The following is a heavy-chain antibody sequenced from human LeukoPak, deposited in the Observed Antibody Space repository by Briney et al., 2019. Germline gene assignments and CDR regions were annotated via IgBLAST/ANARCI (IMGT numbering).Heavy chain of an antibody. CDR1: GFTFSSHD. D-gene: IGHD2-15*01. CDR3: ARDYGGPHYFDY. Sequence: GGPLRLSCAASGFTFSSHDMNWVRQAPGKGLEWVSSITTATSSYIYYADSVKGRFTISRDDAKNSLYLQMDGLRAEDTAVYYCARDYGGPHYFDYWGQGTLVTVSS. CDR2: ITTATSSYI. V-gene: IGHV3-21*01. J-gene: IGHJ4*02.